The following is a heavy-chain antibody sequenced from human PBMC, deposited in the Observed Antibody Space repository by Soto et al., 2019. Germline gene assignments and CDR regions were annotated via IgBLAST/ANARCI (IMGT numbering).Heavy chain of an antibody. CDR1: GFTFDGFA. Sequence: EVQLVESGGGLVQPGRSLRLSCGASGFTFDGFAMHWVRQAPGKGLEWVSGISWNSGSVAYADSVKGRFTISRDNAKNSLYLQMNSLTPEDTALYYCAKDFSDIWDYRRDFDYWGHGTLVTVSS. CDR2: ISWNSGSV. CDR3: AKDFSDIWDYRRDFDY. J-gene: IGHJ4*01. V-gene: IGHV3-9*01. D-gene: IGHD1-7*01.